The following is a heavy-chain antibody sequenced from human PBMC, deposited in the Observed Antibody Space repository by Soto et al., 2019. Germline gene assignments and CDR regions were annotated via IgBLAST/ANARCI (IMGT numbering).Heavy chain of an antibody. J-gene: IGHJ4*02. CDR2: IDPSDSYT. V-gene: IGHV5-10-1*01. Sequence: GESLKISCKGSGYSFTSYWISWVRQMPGKGLEWMGRIDPSDSYTNYSPSFQGHVTISADKSISTAYLQWSSLKASDTAMYYCARHLKTYCSGGSCSHFDYWGQGTLVTVSS. CDR3: ARHLKTYCSGGSCSHFDY. CDR1: GYSFTSYW. D-gene: IGHD2-15*01.